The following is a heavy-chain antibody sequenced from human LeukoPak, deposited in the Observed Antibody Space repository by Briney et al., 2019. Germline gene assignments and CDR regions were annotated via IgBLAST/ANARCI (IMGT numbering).Heavy chain of an antibody. CDR1: GFTFSSHA. CDR2: ISYDGVNK. V-gene: IGHV3-30-3*01. Sequence: GGSLRLSCEASGFTFSSHAIHWVRQAPGKGLEWVAFISYDGVNKHYADSVKGRFTLSRDNSKNTLYLQMNSLRAEDTAVYYCARDVSYHYSFDYWGQGTLVTVSS. J-gene: IGHJ4*02. D-gene: IGHD3-16*02. CDR3: ARDVSYHYSFDY.